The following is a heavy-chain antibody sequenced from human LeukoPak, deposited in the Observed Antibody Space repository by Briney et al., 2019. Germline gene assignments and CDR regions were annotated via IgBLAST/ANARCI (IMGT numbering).Heavy chain of an antibody. CDR1: GGTFSSYA. J-gene: IGHJ4*02. CDR3: ARARGRVGELEPFDY. V-gene: IGHV1-69*05. Sequence: SVKVSCKASGGTFSSYAISWVRQAPGQGLEWMGGIIPIFGTANYAQKFQGRVTITTDESTSTAYMELSSLRSEDTAVYYCARARGRVGELEPFDYWGQGTPVTVSS. CDR2: IIPIFGTA. D-gene: IGHD1-1*01.